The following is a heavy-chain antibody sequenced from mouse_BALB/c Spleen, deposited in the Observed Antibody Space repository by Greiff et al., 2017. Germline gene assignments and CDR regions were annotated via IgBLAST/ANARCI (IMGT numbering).Heavy chain of an antibody. CDR3: ARGLGRGRNFDY. D-gene: IGHD4-1*01. Sequence: EVQGVESGGGLVQPGGSRKLSCAASGFTFSSFGMHWVRQAPEKGLEWVAYISSGSSTIYYADTVKGRFTISRNNPKNTLFLQMTSLRSEDTAMYYCARGLGRGRNFDYWGQGTTLTVSS. CDR2: ISSGSSTI. CDR1: GFTFSSFG. V-gene: IGHV5-17*02. J-gene: IGHJ2*01.